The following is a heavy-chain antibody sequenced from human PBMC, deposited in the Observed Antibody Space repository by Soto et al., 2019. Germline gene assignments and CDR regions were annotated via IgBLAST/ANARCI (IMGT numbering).Heavy chain of an antibody. D-gene: IGHD3-10*01. V-gene: IGHV3-30*18. CDR3: AKSKIINMVRGLDY. J-gene: IGHJ4*02. CDR2: VSYDGNTK. Sequence: QVQLVESGGGVVQPGRSLRLSCAASGFTFSSYGIHWVRQAPGKGLEWVAVVSYDGNTKVYADSVKGRFTISRDNSKNTVYLQMSTLGTEDTAVYYCAKSKIINMVRGLDYWGQGTLVTVSS. CDR1: GFTFSSYG.